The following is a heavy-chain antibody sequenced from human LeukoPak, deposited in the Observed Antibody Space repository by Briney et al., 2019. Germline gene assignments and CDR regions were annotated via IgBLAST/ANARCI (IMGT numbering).Heavy chain of an antibody. D-gene: IGHD5-12*01. CDR1: GFSFRSHW. V-gene: IGHV3-7*01. J-gene: IGHJ4*02. CDR2: IKPDGSDK. Sequence: GGSLRLSCVGSGFSFRSHWVNWVRQSPGKGLEWVANIKPDGSDKYYVDSARGRFTVSRDNAKNSAFLQMTSLRAQHTAIYYCARDPPGSGSLLHFEYWGQGTVVTVSS. CDR3: ARDPPGSGSLLHFEY.